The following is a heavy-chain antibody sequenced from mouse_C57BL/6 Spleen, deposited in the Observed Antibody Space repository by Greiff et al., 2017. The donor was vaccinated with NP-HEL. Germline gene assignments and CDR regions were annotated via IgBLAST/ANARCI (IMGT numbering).Heavy chain of an antibody. D-gene: IGHD3-3*01. Sequence: QVQLQQSGAELVKPGASVKISCKASGYAFSSYWMNRVKQRPGKGLEWIGQIYPGDGDTNYNGKFKGKATLTADKSSSTAYMQLSSLTSEDSAVYFCARQGTGRDYWGQGTTLTVSS. CDR2: IYPGDGDT. V-gene: IGHV1-80*01. CDR1: GYAFSSYW. J-gene: IGHJ2*01. CDR3: ARQGTGRDY.